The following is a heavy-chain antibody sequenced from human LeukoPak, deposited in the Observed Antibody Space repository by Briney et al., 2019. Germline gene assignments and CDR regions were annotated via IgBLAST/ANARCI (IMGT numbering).Heavy chain of an antibody. CDR3: ARHVWLQPFDY. CDR2: IYYSGGT. J-gene: IGHJ4*02. CDR1: GDSISSRSYY. D-gene: IGHD3-9*01. Sequence: PSETLSLTCTVSGDSISSRSYYWSWIRQSPGKGLEWIGYIYYSGGTNYNPSLKSRVTISVDTSKNQFSLKLSSVTAADTAVYYCARHVWLQPFDYWGQGTLVTVSS. V-gene: IGHV4-61*05.